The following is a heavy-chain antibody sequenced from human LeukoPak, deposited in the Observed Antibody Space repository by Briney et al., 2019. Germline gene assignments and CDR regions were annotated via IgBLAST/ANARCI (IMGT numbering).Heavy chain of an antibody. CDR1: GFTFSTSA. CDR3: AKEGNVDTAMVTSLDY. Sequence: GGSLRLSCAASGFTFSTSAMNWVRQAPGKGLEWVSSINNVRSHIYYADSVRGRFTISRDNSKNTLYLQMNSLRAEDTAVYYCAKEGNVDTAMVTSLDYWGQGTLVTVSS. CDR2: INNVRSHI. J-gene: IGHJ4*02. V-gene: IGHV3-21*01. D-gene: IGHD5-18*01.